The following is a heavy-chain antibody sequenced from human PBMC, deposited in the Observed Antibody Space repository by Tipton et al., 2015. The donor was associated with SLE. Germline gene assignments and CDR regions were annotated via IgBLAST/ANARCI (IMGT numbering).Heavy chain of an antibody. Sequence: TLSLTCAVYGGSFSGYYWSWIRQPPGKGLEWIGEINHSGSTNYNPSLKSRVTISVDTSKDQFSLKLSSVTAADTAVYYCAREGYDYVWGSYRYRGYFDLWGRGTLVTVSS. CDR1: GGSFSGYY. J-gene: IGHJ2*01. V-gene: IGHV4-34*01. D-gene: IGHD3-16*02. CDR3: AREGYDYVWGSYRYRGYFDL. CDR2: INHSGST.